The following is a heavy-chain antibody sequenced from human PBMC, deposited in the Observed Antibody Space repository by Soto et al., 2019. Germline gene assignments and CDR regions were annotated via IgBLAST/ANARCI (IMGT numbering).Heavy chain of an antibody. D-gene: IGHD3-10*01. CDR1: GFTFSSYS. CDR2: ISSSSSYI. CDR3: ARGWGSSGRKVDP. J-gene: IGHJ5*02. Sequence: EVQLVESGGGLVKPGGSLRLSCAASGFTFSSYSMNWVRQAPGKGLEWVSSISSSSSYIYYADSVKGRFTISRDNAKNPLYLQMNSLRAEDTAVYYCARGWGSSGRKVDPWGQGTLVTVSS. V-gene: IGHV3-21*01.